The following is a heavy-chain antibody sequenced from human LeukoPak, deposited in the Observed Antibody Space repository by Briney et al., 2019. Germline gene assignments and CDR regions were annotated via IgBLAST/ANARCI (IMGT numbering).Heavy chain of an antibody. D-gene: IGHD6-13*01. CDR2: ITPIFGIA. CDR1: GGTFSSYA. V-gene: IGHV1-69*04. Sequence: ASVKASCKASGGTFSSYAISWVRQAPGQGLEWMGRITPIFGIANYAQKFQGRVTITADKSTSTAYMELSSLRSEDTAVYYCAIGYSSSWYGGSWFDPWGQGTLVTVSS. J-gene: IGHJ5*02. CDR3: AIGYSSSWYGGSWFDP.